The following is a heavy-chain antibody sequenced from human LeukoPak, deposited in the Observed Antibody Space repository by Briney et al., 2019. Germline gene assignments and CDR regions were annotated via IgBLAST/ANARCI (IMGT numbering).Heavy chain of an antibody. CDR3: ARGVEPLAANTLAY. V-gene: IGHV3-53*01. Sequence: GGSLRLSCAASGFTVITNDMTWVRQAPGKGLVWVSVLYSDGNTKYADSVQGRFTISRDDSKNTLYLEMNSLRPDDTAVYYCARGVEPLAANTLAYWGQGTLVTVSS. D-gene: IGHD1-14*01. CDR2: LYSDGNT. J-gene: IGHJ4*02. CDR1: GFTVITND.